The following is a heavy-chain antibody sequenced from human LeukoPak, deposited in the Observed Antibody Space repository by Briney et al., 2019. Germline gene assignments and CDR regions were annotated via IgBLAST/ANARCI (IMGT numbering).Heavy chain of an antibody. J-gene: IGHJ4*02. D-gene: IGHD6-19*01. Sequence: SETLSLTCGVYGGSFSGYYWSWIRQPPGKGLEWIGEINHSGSTNYNPSLKSRVTISVDTSKNQFSLKLSSVTAADTAVYYCARETGAVAGPDYWGQGTLVTVSS. CDR2: INHSGST. CDR3: ARETGAVAGPDY. CDR1: GGSFSGYY. V-gene: IGHV4-34*01.